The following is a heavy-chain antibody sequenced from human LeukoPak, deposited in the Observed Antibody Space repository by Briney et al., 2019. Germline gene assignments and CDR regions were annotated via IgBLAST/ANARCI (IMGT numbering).Heavy chain of an antibody. CDR2: ILPDGSKK. D-gene: IGHD6-13*01. J-gene: IGHJ4*02. V-gene: IGHV3-7*01. CDR1: EFNFSFYW. Sequence: QPGGSLRLSCAASEFNFSFYWMTWVRQAPGKGLEWVANILPDGSKKYYLDSVKGRFTISRDNPTNSLYLQINNLRAEDTALYYCERLAHNAWYAVDHWGQGTLVTVSS. CDR3: ERLAHNAWYAVDH.